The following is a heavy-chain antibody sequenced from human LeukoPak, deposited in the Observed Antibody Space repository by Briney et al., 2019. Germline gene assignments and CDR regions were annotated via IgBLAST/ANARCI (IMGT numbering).Heavy chain of an antibody. V-gene: IGHV1-18*01. CDR1: GYTFTSYG. D-gene: IGHD6-19*01. CDR3: ARELYSSGWYTQNWFDP. CDR2: ISAYNGNT. Sequence: ASVKVSCKASGYTFTSYGISWVRQAPGQGLERMGWISAYNGNTNYAQKLQGRVTMTTDTSTSTAYMELRSLRSDDTAVYYCARELYSSGWYTQNWFDPWGQGTLVTVSS. J-gene: IGHJ5*02.